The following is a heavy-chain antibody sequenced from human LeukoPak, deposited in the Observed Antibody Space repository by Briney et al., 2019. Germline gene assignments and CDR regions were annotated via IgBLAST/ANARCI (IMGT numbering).Heavy chain of an antibody. D-gene: IGHD3-3*01. CDR2: IYHSGST. J-gene: IGHJ5*02. CDR3: ARHNPLTYYDFWSGPINWFDP. CDR1: GYSISSGYY. Sequence: SETLSLTCAVSGYSISSGYYWGWIRQPPGKGLEWIGSIYHSGSTYYNPSLKSRVTISVDTSKNQFSLKLSSVTAADTAVYYCARHNPLTYYDFWSGPINWFDPWGQGTLATVSS. V-gene: IGHV4-38-2*01.